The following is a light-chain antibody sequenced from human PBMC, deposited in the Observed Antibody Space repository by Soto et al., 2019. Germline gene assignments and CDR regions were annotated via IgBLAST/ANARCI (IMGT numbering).Light chain of an antibody. CDR2: GNT. Sequence: QSVLTQPPSVSGAPGQRVTMSCTGSSSNIGAGCDVHWYQHLPGTAPKLIIYGNTNRPSGVPDRFSGSKSGTSASLAITGLQAEDEADSYCQSYDTSLSGPVVFGGGTKLTVL. CDR1: SSNIGAGCD. CDR3: QSYDTSLSGPVV. J-gene: IGLJ2*01. V-gene: IGLV1-40*01.